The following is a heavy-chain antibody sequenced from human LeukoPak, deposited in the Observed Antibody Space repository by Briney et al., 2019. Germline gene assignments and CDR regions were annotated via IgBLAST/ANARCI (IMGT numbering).Heavy chain of an antibody. CDR2: VFHSGTT. J-gene: IGHJ3*02. V-gene: IGHV4-59*08. CDR3: ARRMATVTDAFDI. CDR1: GDSLTSHH. D-gene: IGHD5-24*01. Sequence: SETLSLTCNVSGDSLTSHHWSWIRQTPGKGLEGIGYVFHSGTTNYSPSLKSRVNISLDTSKKQFYLRLAAVTAADTAVYYCARRMATVTDAFDIWGRGTMVSVSS.